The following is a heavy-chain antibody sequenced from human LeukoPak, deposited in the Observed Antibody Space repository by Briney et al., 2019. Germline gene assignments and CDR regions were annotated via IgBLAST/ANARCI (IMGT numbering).Heavy chain of an antibody. D-gene: IGHD3-10*01. V-gene: IGHV4-59*01. CDR2: IYYSGDT. CDR3: VRGPYGSGISNWFDP. CDR1: DGAIAGYS. J-gene: IGHJ5*02. Sequence: PSETLSLTCTVSDGAIAGYSWSWIRQAPGKGLEWIGYIYYSGDTNHNPSLQSRVTVSVDTSKNQFSLGLTSVSAADTAVYYCVRGPYGSGISNWFDPWGQGTQVIVSS.